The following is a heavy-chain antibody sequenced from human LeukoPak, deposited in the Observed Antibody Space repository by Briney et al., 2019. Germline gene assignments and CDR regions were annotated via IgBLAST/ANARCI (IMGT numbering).Heavy chain of an antibody. J-gene: IGHJ4*02. D-gene: IGHD2-2*01. Sequence: PRGTLRLSCAASGFTLNTYSMIWVRQAPGQGLEWVSSISSSSSYIYYADSVKGRFTISRDNAKSSLYLQMNSLRAEDTAVYYCARAYPYCSSNICYSDYWGQGTLVTVSS. CDR2: ISSSSSYI. CDR3: ARAYPYCSSNICYSDY. V-gene: IGHV3-21*01. CDR1: GFTLNTYS.